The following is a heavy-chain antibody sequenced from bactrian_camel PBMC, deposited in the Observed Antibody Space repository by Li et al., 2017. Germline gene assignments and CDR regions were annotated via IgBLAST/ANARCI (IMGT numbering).Heavy chain of an antibody. CDR2: IDSGGRT. CDR3: AAARARSYCYLLYADAYDY. Sequence: QVQLVESGGGSVQAGGSLRLSCAVYTYTGSGFCLGWFRQAPGKEREGVASIDSGGRTSYGDSVKGRVTISKDNAKNTLYLQTNSLKPEDTAMYYCAAARARSYCYLLYADAYDYWGQGTQVTVS. D-gene: IGHD2*01. J-gene: IGHJ4*01. CDR1: TYTGSGFC. V-gene: IGHV3S26*01.